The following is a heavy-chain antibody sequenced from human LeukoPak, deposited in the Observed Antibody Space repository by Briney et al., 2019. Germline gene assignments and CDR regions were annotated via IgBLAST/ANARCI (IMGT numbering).Heavy chain of an antibody. D-gene: IGHD5-12*01. CDR3: TTDPDKWLVIDY. V-gene: IGHV3-9*01. CDR2: ISWNSGNI. CDR1: GFTFDGYG. Sequence: GGSLRLSCAASGFTFDGYGMHWVRQVPGKGLEWVSGISWNSGNIGYADSVKGRFTISRDNAENSLYLQMNSLRAEDTALYYCTTDPDKWLVIDYWGQGTLVTVSS. J-gene: IGHJ4*02.